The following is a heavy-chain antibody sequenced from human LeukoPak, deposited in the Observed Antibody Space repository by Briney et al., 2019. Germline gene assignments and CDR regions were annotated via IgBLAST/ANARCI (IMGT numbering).Heavy chain of an antibody. CDR2: VYYSGST. Sequence: SETLSLTCTVSGGSISSGDYYWSWIRQPPGKGLEWIGYVYYSGSTYYNPSLKSRVTISVDTSKNQFSLKLSSVTAADTAVYYCARAFYAYAFDIWGQGTMVTVSS. V-gene: IGHV4-30-4*01. J-gene: IGHJ3*02. D-gene: IGHD2/OR15-2a*01. CDR1: GGSISSGDYY. CDR3: ARAFYAYAFDI.